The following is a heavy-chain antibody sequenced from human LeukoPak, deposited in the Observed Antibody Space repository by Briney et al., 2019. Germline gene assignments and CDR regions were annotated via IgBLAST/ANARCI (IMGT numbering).Heavy chain of an antibody. V-gene: IGHV4-30-4*01. CDR3: AREADCTNGVCAVDY. D-gene: IGHD2-8*01. CDR1: GGSISSGDYY. J-gene: IGHJ4*02. Sequence: SETLSLTCTVSGGSISSGDYYWSWIRQPPGKGLEWIGYIYYSGSTYYNPSLKSRVTTSVDTSKNQFSLKLSSVTAADTAVYYCAREADCTNGVCAVDYWGQGTLVTVSS. CDR2: IYYSGST.